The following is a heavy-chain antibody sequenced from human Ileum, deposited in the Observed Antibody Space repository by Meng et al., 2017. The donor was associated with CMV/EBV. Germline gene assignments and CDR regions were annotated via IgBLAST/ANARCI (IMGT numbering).Heavy chain of an antibody. CDR3: TRGAGAHSSKFDF. V-gene: IGHV7-4-1*02. CDR1: GYDFTTYG. D-gene: IGHD6-13*01. J-gene: IGHJ4*02. CDR2: IDTNTGNP. Sequence: QVQLVQSGSELKEPGASVKVSCKTSGYDFTTYGINWVREAPGQRLEWMGWIDTNTGNPTYAQDFTGRFVFSLDTSVSTAYLQISSLRAEDTAVYYCTRGAGAHSSKFDFWGRGTLVTVSS.